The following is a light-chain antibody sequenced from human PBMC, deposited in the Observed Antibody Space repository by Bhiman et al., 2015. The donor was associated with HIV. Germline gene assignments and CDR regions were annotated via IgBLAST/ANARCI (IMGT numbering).Light chain of an antibody. CDR3: SSYTTSSTWV. Sequence: QSALTQPPSASGSPGQSVTISCTGTSSDVGSYNRVSWYQQPPGKAPKLMIYEVSKRPSGVPDRFSGSKSGNTASLTVSGLQADDEADYYCSSYTTSSTWVFGGGT. V-gene: IGLV2-18*02. CDR1: SSDVGSYNR. CDR2: EVS. J-gene: IGLJ3*02.